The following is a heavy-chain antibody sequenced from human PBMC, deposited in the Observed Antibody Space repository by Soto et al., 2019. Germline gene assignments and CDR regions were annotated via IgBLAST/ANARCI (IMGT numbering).Heavy chain of an antibody. CDR3: AKDQGSSWYEIDY. D-gene: IGHD6-13*01. Sequence: EVQLLESGGGLVQPGGSLRLSCAASGFTFSNYAVTWVRQAPGKGLEWVSTISGSGGSTYYADSVKGRFIISRDNSKNTLYLQMNSLSAEDTAVYYCAKDQGSSWYEIDYWGQGTLVTVSS. J-gene: IGHJ4*02. V-gene: IGHV3-23*01. CDR1: GFTFSNYA. CDR2: ISGSGGST.